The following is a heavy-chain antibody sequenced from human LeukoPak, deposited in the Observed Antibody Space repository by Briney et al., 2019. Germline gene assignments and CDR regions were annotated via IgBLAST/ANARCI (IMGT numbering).Heavy chain of an antibody. Sequence: SETLSLTCTVSGGSISSSSYYWGWIRQPPGKGLEWIGSIYYSGSTYYNPSLKSRVTISVDTSKNQFSLKLSSVTAADTAVYYCARHAGVAVAGFYYFDYWGQGTLVTVSS. CDR2: IYYSGST. J-gene: IGHJ4*02. CDR3: ARHAGVAVAGFYYFDY. V-gene: IGHV4-39*01. D-gene: IGHD6-19*01. CDR1: GGSISSSSYY.